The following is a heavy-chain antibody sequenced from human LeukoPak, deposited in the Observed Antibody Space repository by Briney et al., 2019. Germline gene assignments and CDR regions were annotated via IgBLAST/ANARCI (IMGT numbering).Heavy chain of an antibody. D-gene: IGHD5-12*01. CDR1: GGSISSYY. J-gene: IGHJ4*02. Sequence: SETLSLTCTVSGGSISSYYWSWIRQPPGKGLEWIGYIYYSGSTNYNPSLKSRVTISVDTSKNQFSLKLSSVTAADTAVYYCARDGYGVLWGRGALVTVSS. CDR3: ARDGYGVL. V-gene: IGHV4-59*01. CDR2: IYYSGST.